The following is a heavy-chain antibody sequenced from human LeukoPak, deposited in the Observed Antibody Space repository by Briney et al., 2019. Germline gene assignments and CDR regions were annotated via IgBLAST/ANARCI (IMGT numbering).Heavy chain of an antibody. V-gene: IGHV3-23*01. CDR1: GFTFSSYA. CDR3: ARGRLNYYEPIDY. J-gene: IGHJ4*02. CDR2: ISGSGGST. D-gene: IGHD3-22*01. Sequence: GGSLRLSCAASGFTFSSYAMHWVRQAPGKGLEWVSAISGSGGSTYYADSVKGRFTISRDNAKNSLYLQMNSLRAEDTAVYYCARGRLNYYEPIDYWGQGTLVTVSS.